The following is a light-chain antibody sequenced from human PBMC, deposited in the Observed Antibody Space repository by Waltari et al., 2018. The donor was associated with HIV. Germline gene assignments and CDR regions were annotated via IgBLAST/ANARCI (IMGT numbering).Light chain of an antibody. CDR3: AAWAGSIFV. J-gene: IGLJ1*01. CDR1: SSNIGSYY. Sequence: QSVLTQPPSASGTPGQRVTISCSGSSSNIGSYYVYWYRQLPGTAPKLLMYRNNQRPSGGPDRFSGSKSGTSASLAISGLRSEDEADYYCAAWAGSIFVFGTGTKVTVL. V-gene: IGLV1-47*01. CDR2: RNN.